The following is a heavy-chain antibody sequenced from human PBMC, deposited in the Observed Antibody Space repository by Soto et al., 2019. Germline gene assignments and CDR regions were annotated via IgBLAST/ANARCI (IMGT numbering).Heavy chain of an antibody. J-gene: IGHJ4*02. D-gene: IGHD1-1*01. CDR3: ARDPWNY. CDR1: GGTFSSYA. CDR2: NNPSGGTA. V-gene: IGHV1-46*03. Sequence: GASVKVSCKASGGTFSSYAISWVRQAPGQGLEWMGRNNPSGGTASYAQKFQGRVTMTRDTSTSTVYMELSSLRSEDTAAYYCARDPWNYWGQGTLVTVSS.